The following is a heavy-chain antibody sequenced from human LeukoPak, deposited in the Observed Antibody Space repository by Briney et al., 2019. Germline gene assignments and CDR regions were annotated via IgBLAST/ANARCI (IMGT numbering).Heavy chain of an antibody. D-gene: IGHD3-10*01. Sequence: GGSLRLSCAASGFTFGNYWVHWVRHAPGKGLVWVSRINRDGSTTNYADSVKGRFTVSRDNAKNTLNLQMNSLRAEDTAVYYCARDRKSGESSEIDFWGQGTLVTVSS. CDR2: INRDGSTT. V-gene: IGHV3-74*01. CDR1: GFTFGNYW. CDR3: ARDRKSGESSEIDF. J-gene: IGHJ4*02.